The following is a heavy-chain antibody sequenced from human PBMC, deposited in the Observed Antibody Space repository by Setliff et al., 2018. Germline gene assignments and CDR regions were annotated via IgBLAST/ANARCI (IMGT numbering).Heavy chain of an antibody. J-gene: IGHJ3*02. D-gene: IGHD7-27*01. V-gene: IGHV4-4*02. CDR3: ARGPGAATGEGFDI. CDR1: GASINSLSW. CDR2: IYRDGNT. Sequence: KPSETLSLTCAVTGASINSLSWWSWVRQSPGKGLEWIGEIYRDGNTKFNPSVHYNPSLKSRVTISIDKSKNQFSLKLTSVTAADTAVYYCARGPGAATGEGFDIWGQGTMVTVSS.